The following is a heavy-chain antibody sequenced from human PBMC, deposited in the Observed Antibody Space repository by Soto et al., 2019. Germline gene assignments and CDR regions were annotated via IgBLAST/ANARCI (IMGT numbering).Heavy chain of an antibody. CDR1: GGSISSSSYY. J-gene: IGHJ5*02. D-gene: IGHD5-18*01. CDR2: IYYSGST. CDR3: ASHTNTAMDSDWFDP. Sequence: SETLSLTCTVSGGSISSSSYYWGWIRQPPGKGLEWIGYIYYSGSTYYNPSLKSRVTISVDTSKNQFSLKLSPVTAADTAVYYCASHTNTAMDSDWFDPWGQGTLVTVSS. V-gene: IGHV4-31*03.